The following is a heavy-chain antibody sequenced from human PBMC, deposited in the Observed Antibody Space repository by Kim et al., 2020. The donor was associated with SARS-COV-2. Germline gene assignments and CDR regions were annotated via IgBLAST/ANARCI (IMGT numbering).Heavy chain of an antibody. CDR1: GYTFTSYA. CDR2: INTNTGNP. J-gene: IGHJ6*02. Sequence: ASVKVSCKASGYTFTSYAMNWVRQAPGQGLEWIGWINTNTGNPTYAQGFTGRFVFSLDTSVSTAYLQISSLKAEDTAVYYCARGKVVAAPLFDYYYYGMDVWGQGTTVTVSS. V-gene: IGHV7-4-1*02. D-gene: IGHD2-15*01. CDR3: ARGKVVAAPLFDYYYYGMDV.